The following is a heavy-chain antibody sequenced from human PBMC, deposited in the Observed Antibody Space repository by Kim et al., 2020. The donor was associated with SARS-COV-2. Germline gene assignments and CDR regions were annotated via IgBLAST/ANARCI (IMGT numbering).Heavy chain of an antibody. CDR2: INHSGST. V-gene: IGHV4-34*01. CDR1: GGSFSGYY. Sequence: SETLSLTCAVYGGSFSGYYWSWIRQPPGKGLEWIGEINHSGSTNYNPSLKSRVTISVDTSKNQFSLKLSSVTAADTAVYYCASVGGRLNAFDIWGQGTMVTVSS. CDR3: ASVGGRLNAFDI. D-gene: IGHD3-16*01. J-gene: IGHJ3*02.